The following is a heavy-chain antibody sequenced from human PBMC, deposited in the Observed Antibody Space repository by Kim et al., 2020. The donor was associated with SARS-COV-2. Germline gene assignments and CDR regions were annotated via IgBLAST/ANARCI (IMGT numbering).Heavy chain of an antibody. V-gene: IGHV3-30-3*01. CDR1: GFTFSSYA. CDR3: AGGPPLPDY. J-gene: IGHJ4*02. CDR2: ISYDGSNK. Sequence: GGSLRLSCAASGFTFSSYAMHWVRQAPGKGLEWVAVISYDGSNKYYADSVKGRFTISRDNSKNTLYLQMNSLRAEDTAVYYCAGGPPLPDYWGQGTLVTVSS.